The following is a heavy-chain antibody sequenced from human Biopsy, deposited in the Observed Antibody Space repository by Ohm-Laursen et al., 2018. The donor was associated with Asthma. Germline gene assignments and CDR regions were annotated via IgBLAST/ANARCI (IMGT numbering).Heavy chain of an antibody. CDR3: ARKAGSCISRTCYSLDF. Sequence: SVKVSCKSLGGTFNTYVIGWVRQAPGQGLEWMGGITSVFGTTTYPQKFPDRVTITADDSTSTVYMELSSLRSEDTAVYYCARKAGSCISRTCYSLDFWGQGTLVTVSS. V-gene: IGHV1-69*13. J-gene: IGHJ4*02. CDR2: ITSVFGTT. D-gene: IGHD2-2*01. CDR1: GGTFNTYV.